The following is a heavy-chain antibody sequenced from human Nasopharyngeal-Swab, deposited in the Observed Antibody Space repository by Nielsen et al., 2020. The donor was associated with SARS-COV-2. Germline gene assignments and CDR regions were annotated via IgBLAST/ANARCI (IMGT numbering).Heavy chain of an antibody. J-gene: IGHJ3*02. CDR2: IYYSGST. CDR1: GGSVSSSVYY. V-gene: IGHV4-61*08. Sequence: SETLSLTCTVSGGSVSSSVYYWSWIRQPPGKGLEWIGYIYYSGSTNYNPSLKSRVTISVDTSKNQFSLKLSSVTAADTAVYYCARDPFTGSSSASAFDIWGQGTMVTVSS. D-gene: IGHD6-6*01. CDR3: ARDPFTGSSSASAFDI.